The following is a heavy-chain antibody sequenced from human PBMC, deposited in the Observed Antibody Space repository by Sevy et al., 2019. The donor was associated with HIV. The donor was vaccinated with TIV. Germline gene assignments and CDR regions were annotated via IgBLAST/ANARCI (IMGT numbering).Heavy chain of an antibody. D-gene: IGHD6-13*01. CDR3: VRAIAKDGSF. CDR1: GFTLNNYW. CDR2: INQDGGVT. V-gene: IGHV3-7*01. J-gene: IGHJ4*02. Sequence: GWSLRLSCVASGFTLNNYWMHWVRQAPGKGLEWVANINQDGGVTYYVYSVRGRFTISRDNGRNLVFLQMNSLRVDDTALYFCVRAIAKDGSFWGQGTLVTVSS.